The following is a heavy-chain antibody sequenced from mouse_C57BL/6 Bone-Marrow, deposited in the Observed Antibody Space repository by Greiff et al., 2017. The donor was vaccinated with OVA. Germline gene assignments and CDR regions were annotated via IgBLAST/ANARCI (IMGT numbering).Heavy chain of an antibody. CDR2: ISRGSSTI. CDR3: ARYSEPGYFDV. V-gene: IGHV5-17*01. D-gene: IGHD1-3*01. Sequence: VQLQQSGGGLVKPGGSLKLSCAASGFTFSDYGMHWVRQAPEKGLEWVAYISRGSSTIYYADTVKGRFTITRDNAKNTLFLQMTSLRSEDTAMYYCARYSEPGYFDVWGTGTTVTVSS. J-gene: IGHJ1*03. CDR1: GFTFSDYG.